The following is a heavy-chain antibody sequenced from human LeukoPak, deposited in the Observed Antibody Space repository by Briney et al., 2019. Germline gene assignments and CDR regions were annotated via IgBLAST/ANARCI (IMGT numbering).Heavy chain of an antibody. CDR3: ARAHHDYGDYGGDC. J-gene: IGHJ4*02. Sequence: GASVKVSCTASGGIFSSYTICWVRQAPGQGLEWMGEIIPIFGTPNYAQNFQARVTISADESTSTAYMELTSLRSDDTAVYYCARAHHDYGDYGGDCWGRGTLVTVSS. D-gene: IGHD4-17*01. CDR1: GGIFSSYT. V-gene: IGHV1-69*13. CDR2: IIPIFGTP.